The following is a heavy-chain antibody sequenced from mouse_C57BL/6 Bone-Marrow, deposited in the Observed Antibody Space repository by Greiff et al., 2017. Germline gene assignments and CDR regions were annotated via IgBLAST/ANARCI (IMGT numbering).Heavy chain of an antibody. CDR1: GFTFSDYG. CDR2: ISSGSSTI. V-gene: IGHV5-17*01. D-gene: IGHD1-1*01. CDR3: ARRYYYGSLGYFDG. J-gene: IGHJ1*03. Sequence: EVKVVESGGGLVKPGGSLKLSCAASGFTFSDYGMHWVRQAPEKGLEWVAYISSGSSTIYYADTVKGRFTISRDNAKNTLFLQITSLRSEDTAMYYCARRYYYGSLGYFDGWGTGTTVTVSS.